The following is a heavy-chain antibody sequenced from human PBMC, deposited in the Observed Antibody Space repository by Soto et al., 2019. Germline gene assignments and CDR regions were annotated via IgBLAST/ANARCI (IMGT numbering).Heavy chain of an antibody. J-gene: IGHJ6*02. V-gene: IGHV3-30-3*01. CDR2: ISYDGSNK. D-gene: IGHD6-13*01. Sequence: PVGSLRLSCAASGFTFSSFAMHWVRQAPGKGLEWVALISYDGSNKYYADSVRGRFTISRDNSKNTLYLQMNSLRAEDTAVYYCARMGYTTHYYYYAMDVWGQGTTVTVS. CDR3: ARMGYTTHYYYYAMDV. CDR1: GFTFSSFA.